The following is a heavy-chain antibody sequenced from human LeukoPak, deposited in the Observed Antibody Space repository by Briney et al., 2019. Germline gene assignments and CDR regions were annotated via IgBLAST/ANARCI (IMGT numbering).Heavy chain of an antibody. CDR2: INHSGST. CDR3: ATRSMVRGVMSRGYYFDY. CDR1: GYSISSAYY. V-gene: IGHV4-38-2*02. D-gene: IGHD3-10*01. Sequence: SETLSLTCSVSGYSISSAYYWSWIRQPPGKGLEWIGEINHSGSTNYNPSLKSRVTISVDTSKNQFSLKLSSVTAADTAVYYCATRSMVRGVMSRGYYFDYWGQGTLVTVSS. J-gene: IGHJ4*02.